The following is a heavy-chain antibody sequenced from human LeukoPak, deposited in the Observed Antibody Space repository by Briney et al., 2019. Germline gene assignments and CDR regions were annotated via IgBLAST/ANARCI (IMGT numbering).Heavy chain of an antibody. Sequence: GESLKISCEGSGXGFTNYWIGWVRQMPGKGLEWMAIIYPANSDTRYSPSFQGQVTISADKSISTAYLQWSSLKASDTAMYYCARPACSSTSCYLYFQYWGQGTLVTVSS. CDR3: ARPACSSTSCYLYFQY. CDR1: GXGFTNYW. D-gene: IGHD2-2*01. J-gene: IGHJ1*01. V-gene: IGHV5-51*01. CDR2: IYPANSDT.